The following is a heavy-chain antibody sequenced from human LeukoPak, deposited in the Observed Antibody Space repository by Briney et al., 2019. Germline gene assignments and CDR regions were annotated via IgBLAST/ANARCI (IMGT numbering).Heavy chain of an antibody. Sequence: GGSLRLSCAASGFTFSSYAMSWVRQAPGRGLEWVSAISGSGGSTYYADSVKGRFTISRDNSKNTLYLQMNSLRAEDTAVYYCAKAARRIVVVIKPYYFDYWGQGTLVTVSS. CDR2: ISGSGGST. J-gene: IGHJ4*02. CDR1: GFTFSSYA. V-gene: IGHV3-23*01. D-gene: IGHD3-22*01. CDR3: AKAARRIVVVIKPYYFDY.